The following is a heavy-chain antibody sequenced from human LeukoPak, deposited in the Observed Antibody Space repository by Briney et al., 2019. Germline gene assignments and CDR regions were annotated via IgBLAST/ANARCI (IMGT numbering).Heavy chain of an antibody. CDR2: INHSGST. Sequence: SETLSLTCAVYGGSFSGYYWSWIRQPPGKGLEWIGEINHSGSTNYNPSLKSRVTISVDTSKNQFSLKLSSVTAADTAVYYCARDRETRDGYRGRYYFDYWGQGTLVTVSS. D-gene: IGHD5-24*01. V-gene: IGHV4-34*01. CDR1: GGSFSGYY. CDR3: ARDRETRDGYRGRYYFDY. J-gene: IGHJ4*02.